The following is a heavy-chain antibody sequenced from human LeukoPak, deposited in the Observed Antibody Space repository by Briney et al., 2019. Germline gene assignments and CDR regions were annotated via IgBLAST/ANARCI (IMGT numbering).Heavy chain of an antibody. Sequence: GEALKISSKGSGYSFTTYWIGCVRQMPVKGLEWMGIIYPGDSDTRYSPSFQGQVTISADKSISTAYLQWSSLKASDTAMYYCARSSNHAFDMWGQATMVTVSS. V-gene: IGHV5-51*01. CDR3: ARSSNHAFDM. D-gene: IGHD2-8*01. J-gene: IGHJ3*02. CDR1: GYSFTTYW. CDR2: IYPGDSDT.